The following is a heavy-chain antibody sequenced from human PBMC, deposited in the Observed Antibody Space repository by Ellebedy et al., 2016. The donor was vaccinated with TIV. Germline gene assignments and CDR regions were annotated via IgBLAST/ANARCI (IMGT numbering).Heavy chain of an antibody. V-gene: IGHV1-18*04. CDR3: TRDWPYYDSGTVKGWFDA. D-gene: IGHD3-16*01. Sequence: AASVKVSCKASGYTFTNYGITWVRQAPGQGLEWMGWISAHNGNTIYAKKFQGRVTMTTDTPTSTAYMEMRSLRSDDTAQFYCTRDWPYYDSGTVKGWFDAWGQGTLVTVSS. CDR2: ISAHNGNT. J-gene: IGHJ5*02. CDR1: GYTFTNYG.